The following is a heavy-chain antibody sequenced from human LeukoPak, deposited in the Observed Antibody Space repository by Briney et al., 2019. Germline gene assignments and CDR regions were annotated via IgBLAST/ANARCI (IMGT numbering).Heavy chain of an antibody. CDR3: ASYYDSSGPTFDN. V-gene: IGHV4-30-4*08. CDR1: GGSISSGDHY. J-gene: IGHJ4*02. Sequence: SETLSLTCTVSGGSISSGDHYWSWVRQSPGNGLEWIAYIYYSGTTYYNPSLESRVTMSIDTSTNQFSLKLNSVTAADTAVYYCASYYDSSGPTFDNWGQGALVTVSS. CDR2: IYYSGTT. D-gene: IGHD3-22*01.